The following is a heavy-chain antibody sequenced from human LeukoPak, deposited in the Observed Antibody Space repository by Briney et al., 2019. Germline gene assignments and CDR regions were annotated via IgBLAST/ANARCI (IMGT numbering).Heavy chain of an antibody. CDR2: ISWNSGDI. CDR1: GFTFDDYA. V-gene: IGHV3-9*01. D-gene: IGHD6-19*01. J-gene: IGHJ4*02. CDR3: TKDKSFRSGLPVAGFDY. Sequence: GGSLRLSCAASGFTFDDYAVYWVRQTPEKGLELVAGISWNSGDIVYADSVKGRFSISRDSAKNSLYLQMNGLRTEDTALYFCTKDKSFRSGLPVAGFDYWGQGTLVIVSS.